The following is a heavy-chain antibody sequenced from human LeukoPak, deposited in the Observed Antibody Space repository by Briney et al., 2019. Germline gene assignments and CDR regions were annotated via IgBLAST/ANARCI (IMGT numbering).Heavy chain of an antibody. D-gene: IGHD2-2*01. Sequence: GGSLRLSCAASGFTFSSNSMNWVRQAPGKGLEWVSAISTTSDYKHYADSVKGRFTISRGNAKNSLYQQMNSLRAEDTAAYYCARARDCSSTSCYGVGDFWGQGTLVTVSS. CDR2: ISTTSDYK. CDR1: GFTFSSNS. V-gene: IGHV3-21*01. J-gene: IGHJ4*02. CDR3: ARARDCSSTSCYGVGDF.